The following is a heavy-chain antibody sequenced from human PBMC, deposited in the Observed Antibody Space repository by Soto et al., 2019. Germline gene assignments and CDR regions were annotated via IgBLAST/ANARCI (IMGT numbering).Heavy chain of an antibody. J-gene: IGHJ4*02. CDR3: AKIFVAEAATPFFDY. CDR2: ISGTGGNT. V-gene: IGHV3-23*01. D-gene: IGHD2-15*01. Sequence: PGGSLRLSCAASGFTFSSYAMGWVRQAPGKGLEWVSTISGTGGNTYYGQSVKGRFTISRDNSKNTVYVQMNSLRAEDTAVYYCAKIFVAEAATPFFDYWGQGTLVTVSS. CDR1: GFTFSSYA.